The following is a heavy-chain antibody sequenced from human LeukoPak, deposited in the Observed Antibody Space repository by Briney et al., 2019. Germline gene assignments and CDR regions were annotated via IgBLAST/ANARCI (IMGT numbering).Heavy chain of an antibody. CDR3: ANTGYSYGSSFDY. CDR2: IQYDGSDN. J-gene: IGHJ4*02. Sequence: GGSLRLSCVASGIIFSSYGMHWVRQAPGKGLEWVAFIQYDGSDNYYADSVKGRFTISRDNSKNTLYLQMNSLRAEDTAVYYCANTGYSYGSSFDYWGQGTLVTVSS. V-gene: IGHV3-30*02. CDR1: GIIFSSYG. D-gene: IGHD5-18*01.